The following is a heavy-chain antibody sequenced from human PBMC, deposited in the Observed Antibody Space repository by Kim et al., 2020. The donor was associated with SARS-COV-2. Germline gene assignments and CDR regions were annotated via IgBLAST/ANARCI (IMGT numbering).Heavy chain of an antibody. Sequence: SETLSLTCTVYGGSFSGYYWSWIRQPPGKGLEWVGEINDSGGTGYNTSLKSRVTISIDTSKNQFSLKLNSVTAAHTAIYYCARSPRNWGQGTQVIVSS. CDR3: ARSPRN. J-gene: IGHJ4*02. V-gene: IGHV4-34*01. CDR2: INDSGGT. CDR1: GGSFSGYY.